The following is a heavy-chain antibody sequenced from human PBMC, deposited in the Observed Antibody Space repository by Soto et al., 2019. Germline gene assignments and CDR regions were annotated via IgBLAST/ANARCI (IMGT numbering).Heavy chain of an antibody. CDR3: AKDAAWNDVLYSYSMDV. Sequence: EVQLLESGGGLVQPGGSLRLSCAASGFTFSSYAMSWVRQAPGKGLEWVSGISGSGGSTYYADSVKGRFTISRDNSKNTLYLQMNSLRAEDTAVYYCAKDAAWNDVLYSYSMDVWGKGTTVTVSS. J-gene: IGHJ6*03. CDR2: ISGSGGST. V-gene: IGHV3-23*01. D-gene: IGHD1-1*01. CDR1: GFTFSSYA.